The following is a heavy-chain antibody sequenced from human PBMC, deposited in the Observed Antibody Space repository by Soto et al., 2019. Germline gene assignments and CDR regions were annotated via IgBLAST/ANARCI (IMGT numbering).Heavy chain of an antibody. D-gene: IGHD3-16*02. V-gene: IGHV4-31*03. CDR1: GGSISSGGYY. Sequence: SETLSLTCTVSGGSISSGGYYWSWIRQHPGKGLEWIGYIYYSGSTYYNPSLKSRVTISVDTSKNQFSLKLSSVTAADTAVYYCARDVIGLYYFDYWGQGTLVPVSS. CDR2: IYYSGST. J-gene: IGHJ4*02. CDR3: ARDVIGLYYFDY.